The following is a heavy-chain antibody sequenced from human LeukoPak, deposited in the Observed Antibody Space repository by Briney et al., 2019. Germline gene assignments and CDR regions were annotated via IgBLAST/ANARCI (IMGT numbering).Heavy chain of an antibody. CDR3: ARVLLGMSAFDL. V-gene: IGHV3-21*06. CDR2: INSGNNYI. J-gene: IGHJ3*01. CDR1: GFTFSSYS. D-gene: IGHD3-9*01. Sequence: GGSLRLSCAASGFTFSSYSMNWVRQAPGKALEWVSSINSGNNYIYYADSVKGRFTISRDNAKNSLFLQMNSLRADDTAVYSCARVLLGMSAFDLWGQGTMVSVSS.